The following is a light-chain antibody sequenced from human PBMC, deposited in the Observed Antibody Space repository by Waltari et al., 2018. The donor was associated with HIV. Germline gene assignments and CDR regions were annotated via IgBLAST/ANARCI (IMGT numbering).Light chain of an antibody. Sequence: SALTQPASVSGSPGPSITISCTGTSTDVGNYNYVSWYQQYPGKAPKLLIYNVSNRPSGVSNRVSCSKSDNTASLTISGLQAEDEADYYCNSYTNNSTLFFGTGTKVTVL. CDR1: STDVGNYNY. V-gene: IGLV2-14*03. CDR3: NSYTNNSTLF. CDR2: NVS. J-gene: IGLJ1*01.